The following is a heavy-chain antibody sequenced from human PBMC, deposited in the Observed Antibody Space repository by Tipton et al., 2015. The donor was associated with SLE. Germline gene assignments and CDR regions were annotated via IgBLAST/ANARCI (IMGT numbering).Heavy chain of an antibody. V-gene: IGHV3-15*01. D-gene: IGHD6-19*01. CDR2: IKSKSFGETT. Sequence: SLRLSCAGSGFTSAFTFKNAWMSWVRQAPGKGLEWVAHIKSKSFGETTNYAAPVTGRFTISRDDSKNTLSLHMGGLKTEDTAVYFCSTGLSGWQDYWGQGTLVTVSS. CDR3: STGLSGWQDY. CDR1: AFTFKNAW. J-gene: IGHJ4*02.